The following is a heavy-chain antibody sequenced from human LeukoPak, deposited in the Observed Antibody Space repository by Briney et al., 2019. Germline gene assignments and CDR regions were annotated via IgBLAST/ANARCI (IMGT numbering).Heavy chain of an antibody. CDR1: GGSISSGGYY. Sequence: SETLSLTCTVSGGSISSGGYYWSWIRQHPGKGLEWIGYIYYSGSTYYNPSLKSRVTISVGTSKNQFSLKLSSVTAADTAVYYCARGQGAMATYYYYGMDVWGQGTTVTVSS. J-gene: IGHJ6*02. CDR2: IYYSGST. V-gene: IGHV4-31*03. D-gene: IGHD1-26*01. CDR3: ARGQGAMATYYYYGMDV.